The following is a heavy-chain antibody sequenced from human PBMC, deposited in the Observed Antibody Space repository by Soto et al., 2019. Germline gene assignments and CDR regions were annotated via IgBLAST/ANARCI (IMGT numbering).Heavy chain of an antibody. Sequence: SQPIPLTCAVYGGTFIGYYWSWISQPQGKGLEWIGEINHSGSTNYNPSLKSRVTISVDTSKNQFSLKLSSVTAADTAVYYCARAGFWSGYYTGLGYYGMDVWGQGTTVTVS. J-gene: IGHJ6*02. CDR2: INHSGST. CDR1: GGTFIGYY. D-gene: IGHD3-3*01. CDR3: ARAGFWSGYYTGLGYYGMDV. V-gene: IGHV4-34*01.